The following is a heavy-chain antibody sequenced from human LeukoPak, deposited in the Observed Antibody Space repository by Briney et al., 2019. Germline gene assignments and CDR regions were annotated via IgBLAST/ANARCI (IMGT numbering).Heavy chain of an antibody. V-gene: IGHV1-69*05. CDR3: ARGPPTGMDVR. Sequence: SVKVSCKASGGTFRGYVVSWVRQAPGQGLEWMGGIIPPFGPAKYTQNFQGRVTFTTDESMTTGYMEVRSLRSADTAVYYCARGPPTGMDVRWGQGTLVIVSS. D-gene: IGHD3-10*02. CDR2: IIPPFGPA. CDR1: GGTFRGYV. J-gene: IGHJ4*02.